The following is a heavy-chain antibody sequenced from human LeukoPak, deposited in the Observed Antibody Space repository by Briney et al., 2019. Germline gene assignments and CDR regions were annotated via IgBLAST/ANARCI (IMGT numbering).Heavy chain of an antibody. Sequence: SQTLSLTCAISGDSFSSNSAAWNWIRQSPSRGLEWLGRTYYRSKWYNDYAVSVKSRITINPDTSKNQFSLQLNSVTPEDTAVYYCARGYCSSTSCYTDWFDPWGQGTLVTVSS. CDR1: GDSFSSNSAA. V-gene: IGHV6-1*01. CDR3: ARGYCSSTSCYTDWFDP. D-gene: IGHD2-2*02. CDR2: TYYRSKWYN. J-gene: IGHJ5*02.